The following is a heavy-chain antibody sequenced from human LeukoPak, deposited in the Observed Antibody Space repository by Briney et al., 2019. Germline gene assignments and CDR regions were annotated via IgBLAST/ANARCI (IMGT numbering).Heavy chain of an antibody. V-gene: IGHV3-64D*06. D-gene: IGHD3-22*01. CDR2: ISSNGGST. Sequence: GGSLRLSCSASGFTFSSYAMHWVRQAPGKGLEYVSAISSNGGSTYYADSVMGRFPISRDNSKNTLYLQMSSLRAEDTAVYYCAPSPYYYESSGYSAWGQGTLVTVSS. J-gene: IGHJ5*02. CDR1: GFTFSSYA. CDR3: APSPYYYESSGYSA.